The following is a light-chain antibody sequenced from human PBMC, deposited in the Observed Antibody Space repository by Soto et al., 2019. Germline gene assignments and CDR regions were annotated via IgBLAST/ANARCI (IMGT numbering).Light chain of an antibody. CDR2: WAS. J-gene: IGKJ1*01. V-gene: IGKV4-1*01. CDR1: QTLLYSSNIKSY. Sequence: LITQWAYSLAWSLGERATINCKSSQTLLYSSNIKSYLAWYQQKQGQSPKLLIHWASTRESGVHERFSGRGSGTDLNITIERMKAQDVAVYHSTQYSNTQWTLG. CDR3: TQYSNTQWT.